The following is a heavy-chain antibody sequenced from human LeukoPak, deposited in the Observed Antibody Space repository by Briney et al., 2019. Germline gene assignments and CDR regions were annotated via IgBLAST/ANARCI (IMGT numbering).Heavy chain of an antibody. CDR1: GFTVSSNY. D-gene: IGHD2-2*01. CDR3: ARAAPYCSSTSCYYYYYGMDV. V-gene: IGHV3-66*01. CDR2: IYSGGST. J-gene: IGHJ6*02. Sequence: GGSLRLSCAASGFTVSSNYMSWVRQAPGKGLEWVSVIYSGGSTYYADSVKGRFTISRDNSKNTLYLQMNSLRAEDTAVYYCARAAPYCSSTSCYYYYYGMDVWGRGTTVTVSS.